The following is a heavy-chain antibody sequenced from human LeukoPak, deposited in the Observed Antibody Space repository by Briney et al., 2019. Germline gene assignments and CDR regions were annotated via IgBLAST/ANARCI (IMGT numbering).Heavy chain of an antibody. V-gene: IGHV4-59*01. CDR3: ARVYYSNSYDYWYFDL. D-gene: IGHD6-13*01. Sequence: SETLSLTCTVSGGSIRSYYWSWIRQPPGKGLEWIAYIYYSGSTNYNPSLKSRVTISVVTSKNQFSLKLSSVTAADTAVYYCARVYYSNSYDYWYFDLWGRGTLVTVPS. CDR1: GGSIRSYY. J-gene: IGHJ2*01. CDR2: IYYSGST.